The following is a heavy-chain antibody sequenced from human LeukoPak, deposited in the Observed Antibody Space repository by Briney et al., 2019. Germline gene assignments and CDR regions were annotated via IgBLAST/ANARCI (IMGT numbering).Heavy chain of an antibody. CDR2: MYHSGTT. V-gene: IGHV4-38-2*02. J-gene: IGHJ5*02. Sequence: SETLSLTCNVSGDSISSGYYWGWIRQPPGKGLEWIGSMYHSGTTYYNPSLKSRVTMSVDTSKNQFSLKLSSVTAADTAVYYCAREPLIAARPGVWFDPWAREPWSPSPQ. D-gene: IGHD6-6*01. CDR3: AREPLIAARPGVWFDP. CDR1: GDSISSGYY.